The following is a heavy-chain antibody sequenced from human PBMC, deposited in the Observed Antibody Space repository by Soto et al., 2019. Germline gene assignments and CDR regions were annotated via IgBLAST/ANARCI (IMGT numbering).Heavy chain of an antibody. V-gene: IGHV4-34*01. Sequence: PSETLSLTCAVYGGSFIGYYWSWIRQPPGKGLEWIGEINHSGSTNYNPSLKSRVTISVDTSKNQFSLKLSSVTAADTAVYYCARGIVVVVAATDYYYYMDVWGKGTTVTVSS. CDR2: INHSGST. J-gene: IGHJ6*03. CDR1: GGSFIGYY. D-gene: IGHD2-15*01. CDR3: ARGIVVVVAATDYYYYMDV.